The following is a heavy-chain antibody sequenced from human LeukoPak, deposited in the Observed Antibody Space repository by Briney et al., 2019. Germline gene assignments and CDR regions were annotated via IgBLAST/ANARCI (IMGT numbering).Heavy chain of an antibody. V-gene: IGHV4-4*09. D-gene: IGHD3/OR15-3a*01. Sequence: SETLSLTCVVSGGSISSYYWNWIRQPPGKGLEWIGHIYSNGSTNYNPSLKTRVTISLDSASNHFSLKLTSVTAADTAVYFCARIHHLSAFWTASYALFDNWGQGTLVTVSS. J-gene: IGHJ4*02. CDR3: ARIHHLSAFWTASYALFDN. CDR2: IYSNGST. CDR1: GGSISSYY.